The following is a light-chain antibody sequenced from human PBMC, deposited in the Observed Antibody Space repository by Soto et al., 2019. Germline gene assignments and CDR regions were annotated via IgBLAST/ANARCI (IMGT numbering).Light chain of an antibody. CDR3: QQYNNWPPIT. Sequence: EIVMTQSPATLSVSPGERATLSCRASQSISSDLAWYQQKPGQAPRLLIYGASIRATGIPARISGSGSGTEFTLTISSLQSDDSAVYYCQQYNNWPPITFGQGTRLEIK. CDR2: GAS. J-gene: IGKJ5*01. CDR1: QSISSD. V-gene: IGKV3-15*01.